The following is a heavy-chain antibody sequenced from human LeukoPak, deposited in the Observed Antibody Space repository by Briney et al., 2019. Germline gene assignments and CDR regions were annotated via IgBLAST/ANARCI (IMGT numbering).Heavy chain of an antibody. V-gene: IGHV3-48*03. Sequence: PGGCLRLSCVASGFTFSSYEMDWVRQAPGKGLEWISYISNSGDDIYYADSVKGRFTISRDNAKDSLYLQINSLRAEDTAVYYCARGLPSAPGVGDYWGQGNLVTVSS. CDR2: ISNSGDDI. D-gene: IGHD5/OR15-5a*01. J-gene: IGHJ4*02. CDR1: GFTFSSYE. CDR3: ARGLPSAPGVGDY.